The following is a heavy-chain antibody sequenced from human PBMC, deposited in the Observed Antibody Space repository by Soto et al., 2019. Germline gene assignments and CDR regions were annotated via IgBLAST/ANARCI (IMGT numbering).Heavy chain of an antibody. CDR1: GYTFTSYG. Sequence: GASVKVSCKASGYTFTSYGISWVRQAPGQGLEWMGWISAYNGNTNYAQKLQGRVTMTTDTSTSTAYMELSSLRSDDTAVYYCARGLRVGELLRGAEGPTDFDYWGQGTLVTVSS. CDR2: ISAYNGNT. D-gene: IGHD3-10*01. V-gene: IGHV1-18*01. J-gene: IGHJ4*02. CDR3: ARGLRVGELLRGAEGPTDFDY.